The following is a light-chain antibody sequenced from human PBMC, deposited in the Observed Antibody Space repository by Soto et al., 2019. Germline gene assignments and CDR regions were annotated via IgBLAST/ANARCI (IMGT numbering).Light chain of an antibody. V-gene: IGKV1-39*01. CDR2: FAS. J-gene: IGKJ1*01. Sequence: DIQMTQSPSSLSASVGDRVVITCRAGQNIGAYLNWYQHKPGKAPRLLIFFASTLQTGVPSRFSASGSGTQFSLTIFNLHPEDFATYYCQQTHTSPVTCGQGTKVEMK. CDR3: QQTHTSPVT. CDR1: QNIGAY.